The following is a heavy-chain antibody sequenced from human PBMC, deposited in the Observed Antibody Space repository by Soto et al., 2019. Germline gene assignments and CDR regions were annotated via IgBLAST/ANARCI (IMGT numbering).Heavy chain of an antibody. J-gene: IGHJ6*02. Sequence: PGGSLRLSCSASGFTFSNYALHWARQAPGKGLAYASSISSNGGFTYYSDSVKGRFTISRDNSKSTLSLQMTSLRPEDTAVYYCVTTGHCSGTRCYEFRDYYYGMDVWGQGTTVTVSS. CDR3: VTTGHCSGTRCYEFRDYYYGMDV. V-gene: IGHV3-64D*06. CDR2: ISSNGGFT. CDR1: GFTFSNYA. D-gene: IGHD2-2*01.